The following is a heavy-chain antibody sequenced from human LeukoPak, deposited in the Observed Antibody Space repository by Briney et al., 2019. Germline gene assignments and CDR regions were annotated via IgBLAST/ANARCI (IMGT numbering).Heavy chain of an antibody. D-gene: IGHD3-22*01. V-gene: IGHV4-4*07. Sequence: SETLSLTCTVSGGSLSSYYWSWIRQPAGKGLEWIGRIYTSGSTNYNPSLKSRVTISVDKSKNQFSLKLSSVTAADTAVYYCARDLRDSSGYTNGVFDYWGQGTLVTVSS. CDR3: ARDLRDSSGYTNGVFDY. CDR2: IYTSGST. J-gene: IGHJ4*02. CDR1: GGSLSSYY.